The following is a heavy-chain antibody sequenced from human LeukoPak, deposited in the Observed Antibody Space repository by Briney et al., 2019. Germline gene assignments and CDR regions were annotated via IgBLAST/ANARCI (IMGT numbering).Heavy chain of an antibody. CDR3: TTEVITMVRGVMKARNYFDY. V-gene: IGHV3-23*01. CDR2: ISGSGGST. Sequence: GGSLRLSCAASGFTFSSYSMNWVRQAPGKGLEWVSAISGSGGSTNYADSVKGRFTISRDNSKNTLYLQMNSLKTEDTAVYYCTTEVITMVRGVMKARNYFDYWGQGTLVTVSS. J-gene: IGHJ4*02. D-gene: IGHD3-10*01. CDR1: GFTFSSYS.